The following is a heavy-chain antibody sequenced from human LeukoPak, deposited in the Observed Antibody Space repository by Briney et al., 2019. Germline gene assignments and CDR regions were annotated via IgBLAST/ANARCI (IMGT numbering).Heavy chain of an antibody. CDR1: GFTFSDSW. Sequence: GGSLRLSCVASGFTFSDSWMSWVRQAPGKGLEWVADIKKDGSEKEYVDSVKGRVTISRDNAKNSLFLQMDSLRAEDTAVYYCARDLEVTTPVGMDVWGQGTTVTVSS. CDR3: ARDLEVTTPVGMDV. J-gene: IGHJ6*02. V-gene: IGHV3-7*01. CDR2: IKKDGSEK. D-gene: IGHD3-3*01.